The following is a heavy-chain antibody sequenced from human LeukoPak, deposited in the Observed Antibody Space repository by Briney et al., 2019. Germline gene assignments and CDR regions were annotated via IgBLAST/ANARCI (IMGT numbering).Heavy chain of an antibody. D-gene: IGHD2-15*01. CDR2: VNPNSGNT. CDR1: GYTFTSCD. J-gene: IGHJ4*01. V-gene: IGHV1-8*01. CDR3: ARGAPPEYCSGGSCPYFDY. Sequence: ASVKVSCKAPGYTFTSCDINWVRQASGQGLEWMGWVNPNSGNTGYAQKFQGRVTMTRNTSISTAYMELSSLRSEDTAVYYCARGAPPEYCSGGSCPYFDYWGQGTLVPVSS.